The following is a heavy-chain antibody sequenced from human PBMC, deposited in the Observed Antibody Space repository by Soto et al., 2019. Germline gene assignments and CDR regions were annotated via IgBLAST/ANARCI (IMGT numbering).Heavy chain of an antibody. Sequence: ASVRVSYTASGYTFTSSDINWARQATGQGLEWMGWMNPNSGNTGYAQKFQGRVTMTRNTSISTAYMELSSLRSEDTAVYYCARGLVRFLEWPSYYMDVWGKGTTVTVSS. J-gene: IGHJ6*03. V-gene: IGHV1-8*01. CDR1: GYTFTSSD. CDR2: MNPNSGNT. CDR3: ARGLVRFLEWPSYYMDV. D-gene: IGHD3-3*01.